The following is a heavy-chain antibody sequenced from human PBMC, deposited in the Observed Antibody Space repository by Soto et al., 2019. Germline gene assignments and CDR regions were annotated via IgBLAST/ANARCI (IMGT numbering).Heavy chain of an antibody. V-gene: IGHV3-74*01. J-gene: IGHJ6*02. Sequence: EVQLVESGGDLVQPGGSLRLSCAASGFTFNNYWMHWVRQAPGKGLVWVSRIKGDGSSITYADSVKGRFTISRDNAKNRLYLEMNRLRADDTAVYYCVRYCSIMSCAPYGMDVWGQGTTVTVSS. CDR3: VRYCSIMSCAPYGMDV. CDR1: GFTFNNYW. D-gene: IGHD2-2*01. CDR2: IKGDGSSI.